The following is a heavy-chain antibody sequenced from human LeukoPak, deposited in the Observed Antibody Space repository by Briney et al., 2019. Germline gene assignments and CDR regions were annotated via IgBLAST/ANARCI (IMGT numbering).Heavy chain of an antibody. CDR3: ARGFRGDNFDY. CDR2: SGST. V-gene: IGHV4-38-2*02. J-gene: IGHJ4*02. CDR1: GYSISSAYY. Sequence: PSETLSLTCSVSGYSISSAYYWGWIRQPPGKGLEWIGTSGSTNYNPPLKSRVTISVDTSKNQFSLKLSSVTAADTAVYFCARGFRGDNFDYWGQGTLVTVSS. D-gene: IGHD7-27*01.